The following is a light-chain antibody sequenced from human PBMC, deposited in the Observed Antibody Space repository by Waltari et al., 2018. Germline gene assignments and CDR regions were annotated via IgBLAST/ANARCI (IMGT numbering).Light chain of an antibody. Sequence: QSALTQPASVSGSPGQSITISCTGSNRDTGGYNFVAWHQQHPGKVPKLMIYDVTNRPSGVSNRFSGSKSGNTASLTISGLQAEDEADYYCSSYANSNTLLFGGGTKLAVL. CDR1: NRDTGGYNF. J-gene: IGLJ2*01. CDR2: DVT. CDR3: SSYANSNTLL. V-gene: IGLV2-14*03.